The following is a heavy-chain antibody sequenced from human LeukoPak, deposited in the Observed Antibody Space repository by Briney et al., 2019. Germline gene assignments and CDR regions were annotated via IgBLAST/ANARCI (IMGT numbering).Heavy chain of an antibody. CDR2: IYSSGTT. Sequence: SETLSLTCTVSGGPISSYYWSWIRQPAGKGLEWIGSIYSSGTTYYNPSLKSRVTISVDASKNHFSLNLNSVTAADTAVYYCARRGTGSYSRFDSWGQGTLVTVSS. CDR1: GGPISSYY. V-gene: IGHV4-59*05. D-gene: IGHD1-26*01. J-gene: IGHJ5*01. CDR3: ARRGTGSYSRFDS.